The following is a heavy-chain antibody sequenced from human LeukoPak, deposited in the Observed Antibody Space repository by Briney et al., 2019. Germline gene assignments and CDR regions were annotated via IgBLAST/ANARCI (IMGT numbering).Heavy chain of an antibody. D-gene: IGHD6-19*01. CDR2: IYYSGRT. J-gene: IGHJ4*02. Sequence: SETLSLTCTVSGGSISTYYWSWIRQPPGKGLEWIGYIYYSGRTNYNPSLKSRVTISVDTSQNQFSLRLNSVTAADTAVYFCARQVVAVAGTGYFDYWGQGTLVTVSS. CDR3: ARQVVAVAGTGYFDY. V-gene: IGHV4-59*08. CDR1: GGSISTYY.